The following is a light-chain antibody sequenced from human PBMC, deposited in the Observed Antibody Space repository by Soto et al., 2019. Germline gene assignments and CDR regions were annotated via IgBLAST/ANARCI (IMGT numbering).Light chain of an antibody. CDR1: QPISSH. Sequence: SELTHTTSSLSASLVYTVTITSLPSQPISSHLNWFQQKPGKAPRLLIYAGSRWLCGVPLRFSASGSGTDFTLTISRLEAEDFATYFCIKTSNCPWRFGQGTKVDIK. J-gene: IGKJ1*01. CDR3: IKTSNCPWR. CDR2: AGS. V-gene: IGKV1-39*01.